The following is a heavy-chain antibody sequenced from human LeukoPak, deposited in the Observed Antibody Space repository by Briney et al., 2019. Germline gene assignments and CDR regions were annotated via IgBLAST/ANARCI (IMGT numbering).Heavy chain of an antibody. J-gene: IGHJ4*02. CDR1: GFTFSSYA. D-gene: IGHD6-19*01. Sequence: GGSLRLSCAASGFTFSSYAMSWVRQAPGKGLEWVSAISGSGGSAYYADSVKGRFTISRDNSKNTLYLQMNSLRAEDTAVYYCAKAPRVAVAESYYFDYWGQGTLVTVSS. CDR3: AKAPRVAVAESYYFDY. V-gene: IGHV3-23*01. CDR2: ISGSGGSA.